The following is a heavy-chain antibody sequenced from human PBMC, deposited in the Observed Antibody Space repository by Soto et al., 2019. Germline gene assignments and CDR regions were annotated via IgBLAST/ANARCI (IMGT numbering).Heavy chain of an antibody. CDR3: AILGELWFGEPQGQIDY. D-gene: IGHD3-10*01. V-gene: IGHV1-3*01. Sequence: GASVKVSCKASGYTFTSYAMHWVRQAPGQRLEWMGWINAGNGNTKYSQKFQGRVTITRDTSASTAYMELSSLRSEDTAVYYCAILGELWFGEPQGQIDYWGQGTLVTVSS. CDR2: INAGNGNT. J-gene: IGHJ4*02. CDR1: GYTFTSYA.